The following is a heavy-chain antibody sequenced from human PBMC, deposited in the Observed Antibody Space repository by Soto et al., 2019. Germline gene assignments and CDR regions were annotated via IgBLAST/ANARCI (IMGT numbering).Heavy chain of an antibody. D-gene: IGHD5-12*01. CDR3: AMYSGYDWRFFDY. Sequence: GGSLRLSCAASGFTFSSYAMSWVRQAPGKGLEWVSAISGSGGSTYYADSVKGRFTISRDNSKNTLYLQMNSLRAEDTAVYYCAMYSGYDWRFFDYWGQGTLVTVSS. CDR2: ISGSGGST. J-gene: IGHJ4*02. CDR1: GFTFSSYA. V-gene: IGHV3-23*01.